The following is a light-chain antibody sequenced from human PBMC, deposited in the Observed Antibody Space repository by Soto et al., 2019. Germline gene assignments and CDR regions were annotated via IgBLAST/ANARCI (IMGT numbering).Light chain of an antibody. J-gene: IGKJ2*01. Sequence: DIVMTQSPLSLPVTPGEPASISCRSSQSLLHSNGYNYLDWYLQKPGQSPQVLIYFGSNRASGVPDRFSGSGSGTDFTLKISRVEAEDVGVYYCMQALQTPRTFGQGTNLEIK. CDR1: QSLLHSNGYNY. CDR3: MQALQTPRT. CDR2: FGS. V-gene: IGKV2-28*01.